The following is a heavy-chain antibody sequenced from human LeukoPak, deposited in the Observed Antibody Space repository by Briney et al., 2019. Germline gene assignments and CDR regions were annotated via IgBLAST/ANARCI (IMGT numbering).Heavy chain of an antibody. V-gene: IGHV3-48*03. D-gene: IGHD3-3*01. CDR1: GFTFSSYE. J-gene: IGHJ6*02. CDR3: ARDLIFWSGYYCEYNYYGMDV. CDR2: ISSSGSTI. Sequence: GGSLRLSCAASGFTFSSYEMNWVRQAPGKGLEWVSYISSSGSTIYYADSVKGRFTISRDNAKNSLYLQMNSLRAEDTAVYYCARDLIFWSGYYCEYNYYGMDVWGQGTTVSVSS.